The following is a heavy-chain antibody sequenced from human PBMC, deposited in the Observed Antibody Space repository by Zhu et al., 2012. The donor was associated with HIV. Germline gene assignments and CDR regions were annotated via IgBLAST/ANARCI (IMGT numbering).Heavy chain of an antibody. J-gene: IGHJ4*02. CDR1: GGSFSGFY. D-gene: IGHD3-10*01. CDR2: INQSAIS. Sequence: QVQLQQWGAGLLKPSETLSLTCAVYGGSFSGFYWTWIRQPPGKGLEWVGEINQSAISTYNPSLKSRVTMSVDTSKNQFSLKLRSVTAADTAVCYCARGGFRYSASGSYSFDFWGQGTLVTVSS. V-gene: IGHV4-34*02. CDR3: ARGGFRYSASGSYSFDF.